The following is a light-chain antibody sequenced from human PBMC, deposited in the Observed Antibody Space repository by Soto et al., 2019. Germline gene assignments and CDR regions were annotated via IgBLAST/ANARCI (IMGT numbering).Light chain of an antibody. CDR2: GAF. CDR3: QQRNDRPPWT. J-gene: IGKJ1*01. Sequence: EIVMTQSPVTLSASPGESATLSCRASQSVDNNVAWYKQKPGQAPRLLIVGAFARATGIPARFSGSGSGTDFTLSISSLEPEDFAVYYCQQRNDRPPWTFGQGTKVDI. V-gene: IGKV3-15*01. CDR1: QSVDNN.